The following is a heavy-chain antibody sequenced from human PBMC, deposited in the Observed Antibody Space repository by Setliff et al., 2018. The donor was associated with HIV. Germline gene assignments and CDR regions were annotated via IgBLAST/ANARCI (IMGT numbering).Heavy chain of an antibody. D-gene: IGHD2-2*02. CDR1: GGSISTYY. CDR3: SRQDRYCTSTDCYRYFNY. J-gene: IGHJ4*02. CDR2: IYTSGST. V-gene: IGHV4-4*09. Sequence: SETLSLTCTVSGGSISTYYWSWIRQPPGKGLEWIGYIYTSGSTNYNPSLKSRVTIALDTSKNQFSLKLSSVTAADTAVYFCSRQDRYCTSTDCYRYFNYWGQGTLVTVSS.